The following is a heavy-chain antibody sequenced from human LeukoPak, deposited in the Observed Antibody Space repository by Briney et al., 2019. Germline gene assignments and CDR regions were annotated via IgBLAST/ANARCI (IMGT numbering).Heavy chain of an antibody. CDR3: ARVVDHDYGDYYLDY. J-gene: IGHJ4*02. CDR1: GYTFTGYY. Sequence: ASVKVSCKASGYTFTGYYMHWVRQAPGQGLEWMGWINPNSGGTNYAQKFQGRVTVTGDMSTRTVYMELSDLRPEDTAVYYCARVVDHDYGDYYLDYWGQGTLVTVSS. D-gene: IGHD4-17*01. V-gene: IGHV1-2*02. CDR2: INPNSGGT.